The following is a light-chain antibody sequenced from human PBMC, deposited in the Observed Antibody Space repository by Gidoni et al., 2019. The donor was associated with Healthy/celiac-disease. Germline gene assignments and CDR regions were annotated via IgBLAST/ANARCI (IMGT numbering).Light chain of an antibody. CDR2: GAS. CDR3: QHLT. J-gene: IGKJ3*01. Sequence: EIVMTQSPATLSVSPGERATLSCRASQSVSSNLAWYQQKPGQAPRLLIYGASTRATGIPARFSGSGSGTEFTLTISSLQSEDFAVYYCQHLTFGPGTKVDIK. CDR1: QSVSSN. V-gene: IGKV3-15*01.